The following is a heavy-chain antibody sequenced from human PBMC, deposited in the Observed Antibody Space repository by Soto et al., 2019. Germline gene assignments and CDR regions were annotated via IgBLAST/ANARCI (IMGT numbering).Heavy chain of an antibody. J-gene: IGHJ4*02. CDR2: ISYDGGNK. D-gene: IGHD3-22*01. CDR3: ARDVYGSSGYYGGGFDY. CDR1: GFTFSSSA. V-gene: IGHV3-30-3*01. Sequence: QVQLVESGGGVVQPGRSLRLSCAASGFTFSSSAMHWVRQAPGKGLEWVAVISYDGGNKYYADSVKGRFTISRDTSKNTLYLQMNSLRAEDTAVYYCARDVYGSSGYYGGGFDYWGQGTLVTVSS.